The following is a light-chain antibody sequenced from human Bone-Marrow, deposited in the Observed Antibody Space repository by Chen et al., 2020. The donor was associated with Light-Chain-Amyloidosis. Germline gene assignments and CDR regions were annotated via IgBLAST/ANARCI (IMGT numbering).Light chain of an antibody. V-gene: IGLV1-47*01. Sequence: QSVMHQPPSTSGTPGQTVTLACSGSRSNIGNNFVYWYHQLPGMAPKLLIYKNDHRPSGVPDRFSGSNPGTSASLAISGLRSGDEAYYFCAAWDDDVSGLIFGGGTKLGVL. CDR2: KND. CDR1: RSNIGNNF. CDR3: AAWDDDVSGLI. J-gene: IGLJ2*01.